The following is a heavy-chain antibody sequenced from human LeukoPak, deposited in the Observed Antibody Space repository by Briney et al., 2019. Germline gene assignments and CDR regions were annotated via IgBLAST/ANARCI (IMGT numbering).Heavy chain of an antibody. J-gene: IGHJ4*02. Sequence: PGGSLRLSCAASGFTFSDYYISWIRHAPGNGLEWVSYISSSGSTIYYADSVKGRFTISRDNAKNSLYLQMNSLRAEDTAVYYCARLVDYYGSGSLYYFDYWGQGTLVTVSS. CDR1: GFTFSDYY. CDR2: ISSSGSTI. D-gene: IGHD3-10*01. V-gene: IGHV3-11*01. CDR3: ARLVDYYGSGSLYYFDY.